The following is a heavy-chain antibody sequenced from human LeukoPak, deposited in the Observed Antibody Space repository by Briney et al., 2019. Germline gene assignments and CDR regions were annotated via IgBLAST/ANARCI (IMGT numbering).Heavy chain of an antibody. J-gene: IGHJ5*02. CDR3: ARSGTYYDILTGYYSGVWFDP. Sequence: KPSETLSLTCAVYGGSFSGYYWSWIRQPPGKGLEWIGEINHSGSTNYNPSLKSRVTISVDTSKNQFSLKLSSVTAADTAVYYCARSGTYYDILTGYYSGVWFDPWGQGTLVTVSS. D-gene: IGHD3-9*01. CDR2: INHSGST. CDR1: GGSFSGYY. V-gene: IGHV4-34*01.